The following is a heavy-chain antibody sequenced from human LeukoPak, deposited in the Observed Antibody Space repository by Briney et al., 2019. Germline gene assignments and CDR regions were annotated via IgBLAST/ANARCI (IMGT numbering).Heavy chain of an antibody. D-gene: IGHD3-3*01. CDR1: GGSISSYY. Sequence: PSETLSLTCTVSGGSISSYYWSWIRQPPGKGLEWIGYICYSGSTNYNPSLKSRVTISVDASKNQFSLRLSSVTAADTAVYYCARHRYDFWSGSPGPYGMDVWGQGTTVTVSS. CDR3: ARHRYDFWSGSPGPYGMDV. CDR2: ICYSGST. J-gene: IGHJ6*02. V-gene: IGHV4-59*08.